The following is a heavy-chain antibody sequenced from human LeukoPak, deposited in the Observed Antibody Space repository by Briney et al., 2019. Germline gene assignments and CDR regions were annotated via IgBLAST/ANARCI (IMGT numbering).Heavy chain of an antibody. Sequence: SXRLSCAASGFTFSNAWMSWVRQAPGKGLEWVGXXKSKTDGGTTDYAAPVKGRFTISRDDSKNTLYLQMNSLKTEDTAVYYCTTDLRIGVVVVVAATFDYWGQGTLVTVSS. CDR3: TTDLRIGVVVVVAATFDY. D-gene: IGHD2-15*01. CDR2: XKSKTDGGTT. CDR1: GFTFSNAW. J-gene: IGHJ4*02. V-gene: IGHV3-15*01.